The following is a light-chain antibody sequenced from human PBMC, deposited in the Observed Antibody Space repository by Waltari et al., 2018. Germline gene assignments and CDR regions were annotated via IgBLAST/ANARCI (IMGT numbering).Light chain of an antibody. CDR1: DSAVGTSHL. CDR3: CSYSHADTLI. J-gene: IGLJ2*01. V-gene: IGLV2-23*01. Sequence: QSALTQPASVSGSPGQSITIPCTGSDSAVGTSHLVSWFQQHPGRSPKVIIYEASKRPSGISDRFSGSKSGNTASLTISGLQAEDEAHYYCCSYSHADTLIFGGGTKLTVL. CDR2: EAS.